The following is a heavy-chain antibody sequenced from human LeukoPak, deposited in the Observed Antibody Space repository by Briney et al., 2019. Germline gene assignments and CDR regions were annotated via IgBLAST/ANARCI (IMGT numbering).Heavy chain of an antibody. V-gene: IGHV4-39*01. D-gene: IGHD2-8*02. CDR2: IYYTGRT. CDR3: ASRHLGYCTGGVCPYFDY. CDR1: GGSISSRSSY. Sequence: SETLSLTCTVSGGSISSRSSYWGWIRQPPGKGLEWIGSIYYTGRTNYNPSLKSRVTISVETSKNQFSLKLSSVTAADTAVYYCASRHLGYCTGGVCPYFDYWGQGTLVTVSS. J-gene: IGHJ4*02.